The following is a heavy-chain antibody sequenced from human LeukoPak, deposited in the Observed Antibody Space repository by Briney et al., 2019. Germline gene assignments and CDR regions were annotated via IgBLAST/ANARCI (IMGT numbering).Heavy chain of an antibody. CDR3: ARDRYYYDSSARYFDY. Sequence: PSETLSLTCTVSDYSISSGYYWGWIRQPPGKGLEWIGSIDHSGSTFYNPSLKSRVTISVDTSKNQFSLKLTSVTAADTAIYYCARDRYYYDSSARYFDYWGQGTLVTVSS. CDR1: DYSISSGYY. CDR2: IDHSGST. D-gene: IGHD3-22*01. V-gene: IGHV4-38-2*02. J-gene: IGHJ4*02.